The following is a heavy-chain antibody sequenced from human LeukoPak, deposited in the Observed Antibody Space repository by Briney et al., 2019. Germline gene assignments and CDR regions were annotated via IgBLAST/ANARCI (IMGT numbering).Heavy chain of an antibody. CDR3: ATITMVRGVIITGYYFDY. V-gene: IGHV3-23*01. CDR2: ISGSGGST. Sequence: GGSLRPSCAASGFTFSSYAMSWVRQAPGKGLEWVSAISGSGGSTYYADSVKGRFTISRDNSKNTLYLQMNSLRAEDTAVYYCATITMVRGVIITGYYFDYWGQGTLVTVSS. CDR1: GFTFSSYA. D-gene: IGHD3-10*01. J-gene: IGHJ4*02.